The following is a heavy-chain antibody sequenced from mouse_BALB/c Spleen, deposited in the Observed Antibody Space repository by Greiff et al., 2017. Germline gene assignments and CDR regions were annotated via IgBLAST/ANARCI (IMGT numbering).Heavy chain of an antibody. V-gene: IGHV14-3*02. J-gene: IGHJ3*01. D-gene: IGHD2-14*01. Sequence: VQLKESGAELVKPGASVKLSCTAFGFNIKDTYMHWVKQRPEQGLEWIGRIDPANGNTKYDPKFQGKATITADTSSNTAYLQLSSLTSEDTAVYYCARLYYRYDGAYWGQGTLVTVSA. CDR1: GFNIKDTY. CDR2: IDPANGNT. CDR3: ARLYYRYDGAY.